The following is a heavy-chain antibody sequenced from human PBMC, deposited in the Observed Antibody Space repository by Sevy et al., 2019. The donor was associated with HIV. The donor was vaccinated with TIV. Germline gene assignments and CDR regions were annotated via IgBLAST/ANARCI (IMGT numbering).Heavy chain of an antibody. Sequence: GGSLRLSCAAXGXXXXXXAMXXVRQAPXXXLEWXXXISFXGSNKYYADSVKGRFTISRDNSKNTLYLQLNSLRAEDTAIYYCARXGYNSXXIRGTLDYWGQGALVTVSS. CDR2: ISFXGSNK. CDR1: GXXXXXXA. CDR3: ARXGYNSXXIRGTLDY. D-gene: IGHD5-12*01. J-gene: IGHJ4*02. V-gene: IGHV3-30-3*01.